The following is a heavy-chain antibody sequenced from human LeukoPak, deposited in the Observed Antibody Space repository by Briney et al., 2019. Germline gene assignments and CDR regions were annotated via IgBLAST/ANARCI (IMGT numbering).Heavy chain of an antibody. V-gene: IGHV3-30*03. J-gene: IGHJ4*02. CDR2: ISYDGSIK. CDR1: GFTFSGYG. D-gene: IGHD3-22*01. Sequence: GGSLRLSCAASGFTFSGYGIHWVRQAPGKGLEWVAFISYDGSIKYYVDSVKGRFTISRDNSKNTLYLQVNSLRVEDTAVYYCATYYDSAGFDFDYWGQGTLVTVSS. CDR3: ATYYDSAGFDFDY.